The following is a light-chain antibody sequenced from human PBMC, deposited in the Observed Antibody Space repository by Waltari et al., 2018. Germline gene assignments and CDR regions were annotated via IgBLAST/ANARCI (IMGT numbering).Light chain of an antibody. CDR2: AAS. CDR3: QQSYSAPPT. CDR1: QGISSY. Sequence: AIRMTQSPSSFSASTGDRVTITCRASQGISSYLAWYQQKPGKAPKLLIYAASTLQSGVPSRFSGSGSGTDFTLTISSLQPEDFATYFCQQSYSAPPTFGQGTRLDIK. J-gene: IGKJ5*01. V-gene: IGKV1-8*01.